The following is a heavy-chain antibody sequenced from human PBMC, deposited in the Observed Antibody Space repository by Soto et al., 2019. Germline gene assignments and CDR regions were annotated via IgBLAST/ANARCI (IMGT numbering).Heavy chain of an antibody. CDR2: INPESTTI. CDR3: TKDTFGGRDS. J-gene: IGHJ4*02. CDR1: GIDLSIYW. D-gene: IGHD2-15*01. V-gene: IGHV3-74*01. Sequence: EAQLVESGGGLVQPGGSLRLSCTGSGIDLSIYWMHWVRQALGKGLVWVSRINPESTTISYADSAKGRFTISRDNAENTLFLHMNSLSAEDTGVYYCTKDTFGGRDSWGQGPLVTVSS.